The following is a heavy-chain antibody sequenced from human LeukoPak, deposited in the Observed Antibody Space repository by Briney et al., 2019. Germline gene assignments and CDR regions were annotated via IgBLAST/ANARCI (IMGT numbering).Heavy chain of an antibody. CDR2: IYYSGST. V-gene: IGHV4-59*01. J-gene: IGHJ4*02. CDR1: GESFSGYY. CDR3: ARDRGYSVGAAAGFDY. Sequence: SETLSLTCTVYGESFSGYYWSWIRQPPGKGLEWIGYIYYSGSTNYNPSLKSRVTISVDTSKNQFSLKLSSVTAADTAVYYCARDRGYSVGAAAGFDYWGQGTLVTVSS. D-gene: IGHD5/OR15-5a*01.